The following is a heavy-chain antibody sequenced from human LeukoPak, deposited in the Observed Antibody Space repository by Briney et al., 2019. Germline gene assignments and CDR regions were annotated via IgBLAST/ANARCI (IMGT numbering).Heavy chain of an antibody. V-gene: IGHV3-30*02. CDR2: IWYDGSNK. D-gene: IGHD5-18*01. Sequence: PGGSLRLSCAASGFTFSYYGMHWVRQAPGKGLEWVAVIWYDGSNKYYVDSVKGRFTISRDDSKSTLYLQMNSLRPEDTAVYYCAKEKLPSGYSFLTDYWGQGTLVTVSS. J-gene: IGHJ4*02. CDR3: AKEKLPSGYSFLTDY. CDR1: GFTFSYYG.